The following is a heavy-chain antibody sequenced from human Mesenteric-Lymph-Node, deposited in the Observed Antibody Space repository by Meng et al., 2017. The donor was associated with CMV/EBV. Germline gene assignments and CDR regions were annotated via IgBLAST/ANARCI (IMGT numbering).Heavy chain of an antibody. CDR3: ARDDCSSTSCYYYYGMDV. CDR1: GFSFSSYW. V-gene: IGHV3-7*01. CDR2: IKSDGSDK. D-gene: IGHD2-2*01. Sequence: GGSLRLSCAASGFSFSSYWMSWVRQAPGKGLQWVANIKSDGSDKYYVDSVKGRFTISRDNAKNSLYLQMNSLRAEDTAVYYCARDDCSSTSCYYYYGMDVWGQGTTVTVSS. J-gene: IGHJ6*02.